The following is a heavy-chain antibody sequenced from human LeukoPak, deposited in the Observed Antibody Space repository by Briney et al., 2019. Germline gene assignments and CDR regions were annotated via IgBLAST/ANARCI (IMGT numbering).Heavy chain of an antibody. J-gene: IGHJ4*02. CDR2: ISSSSSYI. V-gene: IGHV3-21*01. CDR1: GFTFSSYS. D-gene: IGHD6-19*01. Sequence: PGGSLRLSCAASGFTFSSYSMNWVRQAPGKGLEWVSSISSSSSYIYYADSVKGRFTISRDNSKNTLYLQMNSLRAEDTAVYYCARDVLEGSGWYGSFDYWGQGTLVTVSS. CDR3: ARDVLEGSGWYGSFDY.